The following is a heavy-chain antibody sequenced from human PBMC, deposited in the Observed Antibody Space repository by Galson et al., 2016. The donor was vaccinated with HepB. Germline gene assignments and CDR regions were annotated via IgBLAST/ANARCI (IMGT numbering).Heavy chain of an antibody. CDR2: IWSDGSNK. CDR1: GFTFRNYG. CDR3: ATYDTVTGQLDP. V-gene: IGHV3-33*01. J-gene: IGHJ5*02. Sequence: LRLSCAASGFTFRNYGMHWVRQAPGKGLEWVADIWSDGSNKYYADSVKGRFSISRDTSKNTVYLQMNSLRAEDTAIYYCATYDTVTGQLDPWGQGTPVTVSS. D-gene: IGHD6-19*01.